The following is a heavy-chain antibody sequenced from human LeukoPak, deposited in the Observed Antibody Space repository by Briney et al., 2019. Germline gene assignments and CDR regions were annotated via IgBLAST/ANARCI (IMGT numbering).Heavy chain of an antibody. D-gene: IGHD5-18*01. Sequence: SETLSLTCAVSGGSISSSNWWSWVRQPPGKGLEWIGYIYYSGSTNYNPSLKSRVTISVDTSKNQFSLKLSSVTAADTAVYYCASGNRGYSYDIWFDPWGQGTLVTVSS. V-gene: IGHV4-4*02. CDR3: ASGNRGYSYDIWFDP. CDR1: GGSISSSNW. J-gene: IGHJ5*02. CDR2: IYYSGST.